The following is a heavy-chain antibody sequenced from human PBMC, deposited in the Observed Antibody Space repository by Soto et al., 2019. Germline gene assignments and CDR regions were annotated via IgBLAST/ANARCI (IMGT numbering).Heavy chain of an antibody. CDR3: AKEVGMAARDTRGDFDY. D-gene: IGHD6-13*01. V-gene: IGHV3-23*01. CDR1: GFRFSSLA. CDR2: VSGSAGST. Sequence: EVQLLESGGGLVQPGDSPRLSCAASGFRFSSLAMSWVRQAPGKGLEWVSAVSGSAGSTYYADSVKGRFTISRDNSKNTLYLQMNSLRAEDTAIYYCAKEVGMAARDTRGDFDYRGQGTLVTVSS. J-gene: IGHJ4*02.